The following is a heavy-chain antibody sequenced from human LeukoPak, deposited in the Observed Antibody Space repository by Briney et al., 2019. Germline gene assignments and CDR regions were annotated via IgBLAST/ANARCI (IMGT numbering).Heavy chain of an antibody. CDR1: GGSLSGYY. CDR2: INHSGST. CDR3: AGGSYRFLGYFDY. J-gene: IGHJ4*02. V-gene: IGHV4-34*01. Sequence: SETLSLTCAVYGGSLSGYYWSWIRQPPGKGLEWIGEINHSGSTNYNPSLKSRVTISVDASKNQFSLKLSSVTAADTAVNYCAGGSYRFLGYFDYWGQGTLVTVSS. D-gene: IGHD3-3*01.